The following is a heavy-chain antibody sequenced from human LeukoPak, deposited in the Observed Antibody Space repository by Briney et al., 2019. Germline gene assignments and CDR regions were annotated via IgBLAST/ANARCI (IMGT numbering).Heavy chain of an antibody. Sequence: SETLSLTCTVSGGSVNSGSYYWNWIRQPPGKGLEWIGYISHSGSTNYNPSVKSRVTISVDTSKNQFSLKLSSVTAADTAVYYCARESPYYGSGSRDNWFDPWGQGTLVTVSS. CDR3: ARESPYYGSGSRDNWFDP. CDR1: GGSVNSGSYY. J-gene: IGHJ5*02. V-gene: IGHV4-61*01. CDR2: ISHSGST. D-gene: IGHD3-10*01.